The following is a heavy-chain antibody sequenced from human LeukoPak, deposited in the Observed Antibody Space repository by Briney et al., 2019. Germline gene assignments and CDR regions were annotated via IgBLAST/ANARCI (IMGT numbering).Heavy chain of an antibody. CDR3: ARGTDAYYYDSSDIDY. J-gene: IGHJ4*02. CDR2: INPSGGST. Sequence: ASVKVSCKASGYTFTSYYMHWVRQAPGQGLEWMGIINPSGGSTSYAQKFQGRVTMTRDTSTSTVYMELSSLRSGDTAVYYCARGTDAYYYDSSDIDYWGQGTLVTVSS. V-gene: IGHV1-46*01. CDR1: GYTFTSYY. D-gene: IGHD3-22*01.